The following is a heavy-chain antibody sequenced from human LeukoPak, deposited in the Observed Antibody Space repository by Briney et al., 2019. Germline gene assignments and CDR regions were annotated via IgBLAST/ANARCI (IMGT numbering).Heavy chain of an antibody. CDR1: GFTVSTNY. CDR2: IYSSGST. D-gene: IGHD2-21*02. Sequence: GGSLRLSCAASGFTVSTNYMSWVRQAPGKGLEWVSIIYSSGSTYYADSVKGRFTISRDNSKNTLYLQMDSLRAEDTAVYYCARVVAAMGGIDYWGQGTLVTVSS. J-gene: IGHJ4*02. V-gene: IGHV3-53*01. CDR3: ARVVAAMGGIDY.